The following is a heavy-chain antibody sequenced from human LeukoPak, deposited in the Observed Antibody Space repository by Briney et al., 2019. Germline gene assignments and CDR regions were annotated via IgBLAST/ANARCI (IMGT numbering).Heavy chain of an antibody. J-gene: IGHJ4*02. CDR2: IYSTGSA. D-gene: IGHD5-12*01. CDR3: ARMGGYSGYATH. Sequence: SETLSLTCTVSGGSLSSYYWSWIRQPPGKGLEWIGYIYSTGSANYNPSLKSRVTLSVDTAKNQFSLKSNSVTAADTAVYYCARMGGYSGYATHWGQGTLVTVSS. V-gene: IGHV4-59*08. CDR1: GGSLSSYY.